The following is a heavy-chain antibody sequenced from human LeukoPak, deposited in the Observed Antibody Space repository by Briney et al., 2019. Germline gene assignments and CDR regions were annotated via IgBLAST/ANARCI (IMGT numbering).Heavy chain of an antibody. D-gene: IGHD6-19*01. CDR2: IFYSGST. J-gene: IGHJ5*02. V-gene: IGHV4-39*01. CDR3: ARQGYISGQGFRNNWFDP. CDR1: GGSITSSSFY. Sequence: TSETLSLTCTVSGGSITSSSFYWGWLRQPPGKGLEWFGTIFYSGSTYYNPSLRSRVTMSVDTSKNQFSLRLSSVTAADTAVYYCARQGYISGQGFRNNWFDPWGQGSLVTVSS.